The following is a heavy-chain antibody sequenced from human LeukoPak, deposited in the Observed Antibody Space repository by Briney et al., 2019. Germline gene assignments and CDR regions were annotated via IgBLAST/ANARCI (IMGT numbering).Heavy chain of an antibody. CDR1: GGTFSSYA. J-gene: IGHJ6*02. CDR3: ARSMAVYNWNPYGMDV. Sequence: GASVKVSCKASGGTFSSYAISWVRQAPGQGLEWMGAIIPIFGTANYAQKFQGRVTITADESTSTAYMELSSLRSEDTAVYYCARSMAVYNWNPYGMDVWGQGTTVTVSS. CDR2: IIPIFGTA. D-gene: IGHD1-20*01. V-gene: IGHV1-69*13.